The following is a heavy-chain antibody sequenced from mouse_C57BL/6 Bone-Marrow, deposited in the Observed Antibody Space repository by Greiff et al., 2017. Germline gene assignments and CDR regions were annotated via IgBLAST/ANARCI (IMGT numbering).Heavy chain of an antibody. CDR1: GYAFSSSW. CDR3: ARWKDYSNYRYAMDY. CDR2: IYPGDGDT. V-gene: IGHV1-82*01. Sequence: VQLQQSGPELVKPGASVKISCKASGYAFSSSWMNWVKQRPGKGLEWIGRIYPGDGDTNYNGKFKGKATLTADKSSSTAYMPLSSLTSEDSAVYFCARWKDYSNYRYAMDYWGQGTSVTVSS. J-gene: IGHJ4*01. D-gene: IGHD2-5*01.